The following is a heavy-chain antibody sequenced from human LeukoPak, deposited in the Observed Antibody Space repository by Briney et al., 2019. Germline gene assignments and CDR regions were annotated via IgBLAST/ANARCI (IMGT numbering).Heavy chain of an antibody. CDR3: AKGTGYSSGWAFDY. V-gene: IGHV1-18*04. CDR2: ISANNGET. J-gene: IGHJ4*02. D-gene: IGHD6-19*01. Sequence: ASVKVSCKASGYTFTNYGISWVRRAPGQGLEWMAWISANNGETRYAQNLQGRVTMTTDTSTSTAYMELRSLRSDDTAVYYCAKGTGYSSGWAFDYWGQGTLVTVSS. CDR1: GYTFTNYG.